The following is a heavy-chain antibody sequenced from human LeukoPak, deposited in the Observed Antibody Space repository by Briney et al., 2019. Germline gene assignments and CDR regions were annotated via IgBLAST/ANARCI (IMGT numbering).Heavy chain of an antibody. CDR2: IYYSGST. CDR3: ARRVRYFDWLPSNPYYFDY. J-gene: IGHJ4*02. V-gene: IGHV4-39*07. CDR1: GGSISSSSYY. Sequence: KTSETLSLTCTVSGGSISSSSYYWGWIRQPPGKGLEWIGSIYYSGSTNYNPSLKSRVTISVDTSKNQFSLKLSSVTAADTAVYYCARRVRYFDWLPSNPYYFDYWGQGTLVTVSS. D-gene: IGHD3-9*01.